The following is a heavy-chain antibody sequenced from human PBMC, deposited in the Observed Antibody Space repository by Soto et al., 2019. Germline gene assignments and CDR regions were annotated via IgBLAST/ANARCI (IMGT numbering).Heavy chain of an antibody. J-gene: IGHJ4*02. CDR2: IYYSGST. V-gene: IGHV4-31*03. D-gene: IGHD2-15*01. CDR1: GGSISSCGYY. CDR3: ARYRDCSCGACCNFFDY. Sequence: TLSLTCTVSGGSISSCGYYWSWIRQHPVKGLEWIGYIYYSGSTYYNPSLKSRVTISVDTSKNQFSLKLSSVTAADTAVYYCARYRDCSCGACCNFFDYWGRGSLVIASS.